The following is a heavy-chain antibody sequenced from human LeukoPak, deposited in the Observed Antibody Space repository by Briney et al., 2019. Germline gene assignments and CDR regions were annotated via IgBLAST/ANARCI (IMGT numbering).Heavy chain of an antibody. Sequence: PGGSLRLSCAAFGFTFSSYSMNWVRQAPGKGLEWVSSISSSSSYIYYADSVKGRFTISRDNAKNSLYLQMNSLRAEDTAVYYCARDISYYGSGRPDVWGKGTTVTVSS. D-gene: IGHD3-10*01. CDR2: ISSSSSYI. CDR3: ARDISYYGSGRPDV. V-gene: IGHV3-21*01. J-gene: IGHJ6*04. CDR1: GFTFSSYS.